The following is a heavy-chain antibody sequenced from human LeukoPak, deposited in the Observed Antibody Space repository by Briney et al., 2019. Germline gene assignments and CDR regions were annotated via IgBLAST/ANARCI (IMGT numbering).Heavy chain of an antibody. CDR1: GGSISSYY. J-gene: IGHJ5*02. CDR2: IYTSGST. V-gene: IGHV4-4*07. D-gene: IGHD3-16*01. CDR3: ARGPRGGDNNSFDP. Sequence: NSSETLSLTCTVSGGSISSYYWSWIRQPAGKGLEWIGRIYTSGSTNYNPSLKSRVTMSVDTSKNQFSLKLSSVTAADTAVYYCARGPRGGDNNSFDPWGQGTLVTVSS.